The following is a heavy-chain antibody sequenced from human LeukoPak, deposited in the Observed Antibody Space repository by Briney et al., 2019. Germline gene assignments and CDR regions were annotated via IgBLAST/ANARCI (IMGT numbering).Heavy chain of an antibody. D-gene: IGHD6-19*01. V-gene: IGHV4-59*01. Sequence: SETLSLNCSVSGGSISTYYWIWIRQSPGKGLECIGYIDYSGTTNYNPSLKSRVTISVDTSENQFSLTLRSVTAADTAVYYCARASRSGWNGDGFAIWGQGTMVTVSS. CDR3: ARASRSGWNGDGFAI. CDR1: GGSISTYY. J-gene: IGHJ3*02. CDR2: IDYSGTT.